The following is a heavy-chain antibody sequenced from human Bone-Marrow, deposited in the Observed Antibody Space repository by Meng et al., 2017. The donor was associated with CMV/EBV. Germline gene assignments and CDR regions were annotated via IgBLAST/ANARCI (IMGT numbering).Heavy chain of an antibody. D-gene: IGHD1-26*01. CDR1: GFTFTRHD. Sequence: GESLKISCAASGFTFTRHDMHWVRQAPGKGLEWVAFIRYDGSNKYYADSVKGRFTISRDNSKNTLYVQMNSLRAEDTAVYYCAKDLTGDNAFDVWAQGTMATVPS. J-gene: IGHJ3*01. CDR3: AKDLTGDNAFDV. V-gene: IGHV3-30*02. CDR2: IRYDGSNK.